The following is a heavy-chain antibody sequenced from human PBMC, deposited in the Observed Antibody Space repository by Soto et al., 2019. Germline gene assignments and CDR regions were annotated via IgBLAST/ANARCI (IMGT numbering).Heavy chain of an antibody. CDR1: RYTFTSYA. Sequence: GASVKVSCKASRYTFTSYAMHWVRQAPGQRLEWMGWINAGNGNTKYSQKFQGRVTITRDTSASTAYMELSSLRSEDTAVYYCARTIVVVTAAFDIWGQGTMVTVSS. V-gene: IGHV1-3*01. CDR2: INAGNGNT. J-gene: IGHJ3*02. CDR3: ARTIVVVTAAFDI. D-gene: IGHD2-21*02.